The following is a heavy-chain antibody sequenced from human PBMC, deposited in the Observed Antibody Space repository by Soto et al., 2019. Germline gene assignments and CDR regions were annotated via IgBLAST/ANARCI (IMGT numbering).Heavy chain of an antibody. D-gene: IGHD3-16*02. CDR1: GGSVSSGSYY. CDR3: ARDRPYDYVWGSYRSAEGYFDY. Sequence: SETLSLTCTVSGGSVSSGSYYWSWIRQPPGKGLEWIGYIYYSGSTNYNPSLKSRVTISVDTSKNQFSLKLSSVTAADTAVYYCARDRPYDYVWGSYRSAEGYFDYWGQGTLVTVS. CDR2: IYYSGST. J-gene: IGHJ4*02. V-gene: IGHV4-61*01.